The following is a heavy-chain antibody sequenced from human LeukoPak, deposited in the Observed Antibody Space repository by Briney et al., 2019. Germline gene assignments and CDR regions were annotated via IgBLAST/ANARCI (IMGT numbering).Heavy chain of an antibody. CDR2: ISGSGDKT. Sequence: GGSLRLSCAASGFTFSSYTMTWVRQAPGKGLEWVSVISGSGDKTYYADSVRGRFTISRDNSKNTLYLQMSSLKAEDTAVYYCAKDRGTGWYLFDFWGQGTLVTVSS. V-gene: IGHV3-23*01. CDR3: AKDRGTGWYLFDF. J-gene: IGHJ4*02. CDR1: GFTFSSYT. D-gene: IGHD6-19*01.